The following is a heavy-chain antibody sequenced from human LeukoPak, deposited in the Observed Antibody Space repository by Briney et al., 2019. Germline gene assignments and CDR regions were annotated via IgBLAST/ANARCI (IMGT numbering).Heavy chain of an antibody. J-gene: IGHJ6*02. Sequence: WGSLRLSCAASGFTFSSYWMNWARQAPGKGLEWVASINHNGNVNYYVDSVKGRFTISRDNAKNSLYLQMSNSRAEDTAVYFCARGGGLDVWGQGATVTVSS. CDR1: GFTFSSYW. D-gene: IGHD3-16*01. V-gene: IGHV3-7*03. CDR3: ARGGGLDV. CDR2: INHNGNVN.